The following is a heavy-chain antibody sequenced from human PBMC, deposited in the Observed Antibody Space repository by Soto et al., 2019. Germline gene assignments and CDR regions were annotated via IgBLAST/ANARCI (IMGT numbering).Heavy chain of an antibody. Sequence: GASVKVSCKAAGYTFSNYGVTWERQAAGQALEWMGWISTYNDDTNYAQNLQGRITLTTDTSTSTAYMELRSLTFDDTALYFCARGDILTGYFDFWGQGPLVTVSS. D-gene: IGHD3-9*01. CDR3: ARGDILTGYFDF. J-gene: IGHJ4*02. CDR1: GYTFSNYG. CDR2: ISTYNDDT. V-gene: IGHV1-18*04.